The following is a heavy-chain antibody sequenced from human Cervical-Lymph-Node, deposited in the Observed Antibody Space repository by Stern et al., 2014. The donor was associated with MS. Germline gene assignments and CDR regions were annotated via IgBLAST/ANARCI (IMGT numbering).Heavy chain of an antibody. CDR2: IYYSGST. CDR1: GADVSSGSYH. J-gene: IGHJ4*02. Sequence: QVQLQESGPGLVKPSETLSLTCTVSGADVSSGSYHWSWIRQPPGKALEWIGHIYYSGSTKYNPSLKSRVTISVDTSKNQFSLKLSSVTAVDTAIYYCARFDSSFLYNFDFWGQGTLVTVSS. D-gene: IGHD6-6*01. CDR3: ARFDSSFLYNFDF. V-gene: IGHV4-61*01.